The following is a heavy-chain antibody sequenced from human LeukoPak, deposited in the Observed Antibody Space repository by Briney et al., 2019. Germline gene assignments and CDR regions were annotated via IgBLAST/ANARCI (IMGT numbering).Heavy chain of an antibody. CDR2: MNPNSGNT. CDR3: ARTHPYYDILTGYYKGGWFDP. Sequence: ASVTVSCKASGYTFTSYEINWVRQATGQGLEWMGWMNPNSGNTGYTQKFQGRLTMTRNTSISTAYMELSSLRSEDTAVYYCARTHPYYDILTGYYKGGWFDPWGQGTLVTVSS. D-gene: IGHD3-9*01. CDR1: GYTFTSYE. V-gene: IGHV1-8*01. J-gene: IGHJ5*02.